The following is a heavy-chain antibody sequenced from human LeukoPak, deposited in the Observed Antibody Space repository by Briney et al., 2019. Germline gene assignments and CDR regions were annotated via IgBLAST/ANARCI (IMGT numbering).Heavy chain of an antibody. Sequence: PGGSLRLSCAASGFSFSDYYMNWIRQAPGKGLEWVAYISSSGSSIHYADSVKGRFTISRDNARNSLYLQMNSLRAEDTAVYYCARDDYDYGDLYYFDYWGQGTLVTVSS. D-gene: IGHD4-17*01. CDR2: ISSSGSSI. CDR3: ARDDYDYGDLYYFDY. V-gene: IGHV3-11*01. CDR1: GFSFSDYY. J-gene: IGHJ4*02.